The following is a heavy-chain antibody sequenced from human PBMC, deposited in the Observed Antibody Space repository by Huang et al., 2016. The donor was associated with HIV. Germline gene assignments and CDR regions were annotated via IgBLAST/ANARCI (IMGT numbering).Heavy chain of an antibody. CDR1: GGTFSKYA. CDR2: IIPMFGTP. D-gene: IGHD4-17*01. V-gene: IGHV1-69*13. CDR3: ARGQLGSYGDYDVLY. Sequence: QVQLVQSGAEVKTPGSSVKVSCKASGGTFSKYAISWVRQAPGQGLEWRGGIIPMFGTPNYARKFQGRVTITADESTSTTYVEVSSLRSEDTALYYCARGQLGSYGDYDVLYWGQGTLVTVSS. J-gene: IGHJ4*02.